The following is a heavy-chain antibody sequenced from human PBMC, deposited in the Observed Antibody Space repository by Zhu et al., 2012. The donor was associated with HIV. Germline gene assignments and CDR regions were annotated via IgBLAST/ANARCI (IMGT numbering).Heavy chain of an antibody. CDR3: ARRVCGGSCYWFDP. D-gene: IGHD2-15*01. Sequence: QVQLQQWGAGLLKPSETLSLTCAVYGGSFSAYYWSWIRQPPGKAMEWIGEINHSGSTNYNPSLKSRFTISVDTSKNQFSLKLSSVTAADTAVYYCARRVCGGSCYWFDPGAREPWSPSPQ. J-gene: IGHJ5*02. CDR1: GGSFSAYY. V-gene: IGHV4-34*01. CDR2: INHSGST.